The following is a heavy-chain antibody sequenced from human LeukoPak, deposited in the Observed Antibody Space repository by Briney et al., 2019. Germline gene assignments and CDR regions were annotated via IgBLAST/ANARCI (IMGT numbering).Heavy chain of an antibody. Sequence: GGSLRLSCAASGFIVSSNNMNWVRQAPGRGLEWVSVIYTGGNTYYADSVKGRFTISRDNSKNTLFLQMNNLRAEDTAVYYCTRENPAILRLFDYWSQGTLVTVSS. V-gene: IGHV3-53*01. CDR1: GFIVSSNN. D-gene: IGHD2-2*01. CDR2: IYTGGNT. J-gene: IGHJ4*02. CDR3: TRENPAILRLFDY.